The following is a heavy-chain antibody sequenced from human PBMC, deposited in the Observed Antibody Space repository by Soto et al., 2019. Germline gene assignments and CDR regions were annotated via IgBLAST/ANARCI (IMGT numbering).Heavy chain of an antibody. V-gene: IGHV1-69*02. CDR1: GGTFSSYT. J-gene: IGHJ4*02. CDR3: ASDGGTMVRGDGY. D-gene: IGHD3-10*01. CDR2: IIPILGIA. Sequence: QVQLVQSGAEVKKPGSSVKVSCKASGGTFSSYTISWVRQAPGQGLEWMGRIIPILGIANYAQKFQGRVTITADKSTSTAYMELSSLRSEATAVYYCASDGGTMVRGDGYWGQGTLVTVSS.